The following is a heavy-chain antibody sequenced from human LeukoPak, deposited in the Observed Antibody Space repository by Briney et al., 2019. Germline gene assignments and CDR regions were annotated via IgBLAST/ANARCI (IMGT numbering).Heavy chain of an antibody. CDR3: ARGPESQKQWLFSLFDP. J-gene: IGHJ5*02. CDR2: ISSDGSNK. Sequence: PGGSLRLSCAASGFTFSSYAMHWVRQAPGKGLEWVAVISSDGSNKYYADSVKGRFTISRDNSKNTLYLQMNSLRAEDTAVYYCARGPESQKQWLFSLFDPWGQGTLVTVSS. CDR1: GFTFSSYA. V-gene: IGHV3-30-3*01. D-gene: IGHD6-19*01.